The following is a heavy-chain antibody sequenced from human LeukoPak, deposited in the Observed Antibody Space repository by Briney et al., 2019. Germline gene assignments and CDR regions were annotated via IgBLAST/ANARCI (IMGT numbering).Heavy chain of an antibody. J-gene: IGHJ4*02. Sequence: ASVKVSCKASGYTFTSYDINWVRQATGQGLEWMGWMNPNSGNTGYAQKFQGRVTMTRNTSISTAYMELSSLRSGDTAVYYCARNSYDFWSGYPFVGYWGQGTLVTVSS. V-gene: IGHV1-8*01. CDR2: MNPNSGNT. D-gene: IGHD3-3*01. CDR1: GYTFTSYD. CDR3: ARNSYDFWSGYPFVGY.